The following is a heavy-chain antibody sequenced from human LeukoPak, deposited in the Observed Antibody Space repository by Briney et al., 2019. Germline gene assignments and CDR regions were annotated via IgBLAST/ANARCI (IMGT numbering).Heavy chain of an antibody. CDR2: ISSSGSTI. D-gene: IGHD4-11*01. CDR1: GFTFSSYE. CDR3: ARTVPDHDAFDI. V-gene: IGHV3-48*03. Sequence: GGSLRLSCAASGFTFSSYEMNWVRQAPGKGLEWVSYISSSGSTIYYADSVKGRFTISRDNAKNSLYLQMNSLRAEDTAVYYCARTVPDHDAFDIWGKGTMVTVSS. J-gene: IGHJ3*02.